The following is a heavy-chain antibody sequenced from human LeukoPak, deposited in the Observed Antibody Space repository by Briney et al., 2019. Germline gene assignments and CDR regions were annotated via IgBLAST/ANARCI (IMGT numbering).Heavy chain of an antibody. CDR2: INPSGGST. CDR1: GYTFTSYY. CDR3: ASSWNLDANWFDP. Sequence: ASVKVSCKASGYTFTSYYMHWVRQAPGQGLEWMGIINPSGGSTSYAQKFQGRATMTRDTSTSTVYMELSSLRSEDTAVYYCASSWNLDANWFDPWGQGTLVTVSS. D-gene: IGHD1-7*01. V-gene: IGHV1-46*01. J-gene: IGHJ5*02.